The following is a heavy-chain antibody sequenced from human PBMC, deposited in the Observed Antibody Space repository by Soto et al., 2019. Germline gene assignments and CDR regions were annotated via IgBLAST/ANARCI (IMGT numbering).Heavy chain of an antibody. D-gene: IGHD6-19*01. CDR2: ISGSGGST. Sequence: PGGSLRLSCAASGFTFSIYGMTWVRQAPGKGLEWVSAISGSGGSTYYADSVKGRFTISRDNSNNTLYLQMNSLRAEDTAVYYCAKTANGWFSAFDIWGQGTMVTVSS. CDR3: AKTANGWFSAFDI. J-gene: IGHJ3*02. CDR1: GFTFSIYG. V-gene: IGHV3-23*01.